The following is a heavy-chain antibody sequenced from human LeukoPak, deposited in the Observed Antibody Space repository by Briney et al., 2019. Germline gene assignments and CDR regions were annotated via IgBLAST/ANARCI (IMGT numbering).Heavy chain of an antibody. D-gene: IGHD3-10*01. CDR3: ARDLFYGSGSRQVFDY. CDR2: INHSGST. J-gene: IGHJ4*02. V-gene: IGHV4-34*01. Sequence: SETLSLTCAVYGGSFSGYYWSWIRQPPGKGLEWIGEINHSGSTNYNPALKSRVTISVDQSKNQFSLKLSSVTAADTAVYYCARDLFYGSGSRQVFDYWGQGTLVTVSS. CDR1: GGSFSGYY.